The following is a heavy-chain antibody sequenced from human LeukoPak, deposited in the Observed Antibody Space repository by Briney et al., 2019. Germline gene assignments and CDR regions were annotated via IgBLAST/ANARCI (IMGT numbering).Heavy chain of an antibody. J-gene: IGHJ4*02. D-gene: IGHD6-6*01. CDR2: IHTSGSV. Sequence: KPSETLSLTCTVSGGSISSYYWSWVRQPAGKGLEWIGRIHTSGSVDYNPSLKSRVTMSVDMSKNQFSLRLSSVTAADTAMYYCAREGSMTARPFVSIDYWGQGTLVTVSS. CDR1: GGSISSYY. V-gene: IGHV4-4*07. CDR3: AREGSMTARPFVSIDY.